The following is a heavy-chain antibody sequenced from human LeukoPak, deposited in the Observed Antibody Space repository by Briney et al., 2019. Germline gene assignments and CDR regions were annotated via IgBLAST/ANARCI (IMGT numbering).Heavy chain of an antibody. CDR3: ARGGPGKAAPGIAAAGTADY. V-gene: IGHV5-51*01. J-gene: IGHJ4*02. CDR1: GYSFTSYW. CDR2: IYPGDSDT. Sequence: GESLKISCKGSGYSFTSYWNGWVRQMPGKGLEWMGIIYPGDSDTRYSPSFQGQVTISADKSISTAYLQWSSLKASDTAMYYCARGGPGKAAPGIAAAGTADYWGQGTLVTVSS. D-gene: IGHD6-13*01.